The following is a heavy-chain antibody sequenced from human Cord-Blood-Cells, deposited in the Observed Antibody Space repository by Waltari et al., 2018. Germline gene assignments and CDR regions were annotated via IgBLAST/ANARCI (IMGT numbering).Heavy chain of an antibody. J-gene: IGHJ6*02. Sequence: QVQLVESGGGVVQPGGSLRLSCAASGFTCSSYGMHWVRQAPGKGLEWVAFIRYDGSNKYYADSVKGRFTISRDNSKNTLYLQMNSLRAEDTAVYYCAKGTDFWSGYYYYYYGMDVWGQGTTVTVSS. CDR1: GFTCSSYG. CDR3: AKGTDFWSGYYYYYYGMDV. V-gene: IGHV3-30*02. CDR2: IRYDGSNK. D-gene: IGHD3-3*01.